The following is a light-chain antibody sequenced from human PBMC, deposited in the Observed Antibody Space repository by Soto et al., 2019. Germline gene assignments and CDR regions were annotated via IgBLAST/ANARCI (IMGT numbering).Light chain of an antibody. CDR2: DVS. V-gene: IGLV2-14*01. CDR1: SSDVGGYNY. Sequence: QSALTQPASVSGSPGQSITISCTGTSSDVGGYNYVSWYQQHPGKAPKLMIYDVSNRPSGVSNRFSGSKSGNTASLTISGLKAEDEADYYCSSYTSSSTLEGVVFGGGTKVTVL. J-gene: IGLJ2*01. CDR3: SSYTSSSTLEGVV.